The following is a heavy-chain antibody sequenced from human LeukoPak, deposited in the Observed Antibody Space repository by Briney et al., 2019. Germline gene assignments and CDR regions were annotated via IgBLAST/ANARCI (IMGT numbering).Heavy chain of an antibody. D-gene: IGHD2-15*01. CDR1: TSTFTSHW. CDR3: VRLSGRSNFDS. CDR2: IFPGDSDT. V-gene: IGHV5-51*01. Sequence: GESLKISCNGSTSTFTSHWIGWVRQMPGKGLEWMGIIFPGDSDTAYSPSFRGQVTISADQSINTAYLQWNSLKTSDTAIYYCVRLSGRSNFDSWGQGTRVTVSS. J-gene: IGHJ4*02.